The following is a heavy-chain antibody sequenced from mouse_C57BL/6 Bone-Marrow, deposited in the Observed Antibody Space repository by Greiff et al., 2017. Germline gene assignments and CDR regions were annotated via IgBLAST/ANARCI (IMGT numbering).Heavy chain of an antibody. V-gene: IGHV1-64*01. CDR2: IHPNSGST. CDR3: AREGDGYSYAMDY. J-gene: IGHJ4*01. CDR1: GYTFTSYW. Sequence: QVQLKQPGAELVKPGASVKLSCKASGYTFTSYWMHWVKQRPGQGLEWIGMIHPNSGSTNYNEKFKSKATLTVDKSSSAAYMQLSSLTSEDSAVYYCAREGDGYSYAMDYWGQGTSVTVSS. D-gene: IGHD2-3*01.